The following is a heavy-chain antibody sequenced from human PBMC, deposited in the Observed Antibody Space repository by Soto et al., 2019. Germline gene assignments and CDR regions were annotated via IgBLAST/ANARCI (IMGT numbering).Heavy chain of an antibody. V-gene: IGHV4-39*01. J-gene: IGHJ5*02. D-gene: IGHD6-6*01. CDR1: GGSISSSSYY. CDR3: ARHSIVPPRNWFDP. Sequence: KPSETLSLTCTVSGGSISSSSYYWGWIRQPPGKGLEWIGSIYYSGSTYYNPSLKSRVTISVDTSKNQFSLKLSSVTAADTAVYYCARHSIVPPRNWFDPWGQVTLVTVSS. CDR2: IYYSGST.